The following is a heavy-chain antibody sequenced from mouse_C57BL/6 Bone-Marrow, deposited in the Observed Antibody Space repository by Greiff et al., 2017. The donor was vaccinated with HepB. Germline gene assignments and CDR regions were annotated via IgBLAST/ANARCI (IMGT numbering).Heavy chain of an antibody. CDR3: AKGLYDYDEGYAMDY. V-gene: IGHV3-6*01. D-gene: IGHD2-4*01. Sequence: EVKLMESGPGLVKPSQSLSLTCSVTGYSITSGYYWNWIRQFPGNKLEWMGYISYDGSNNYNPSLKNRISITRDTSKNQFFLKLNSVTTEDTATYYCAKGLYDYDEGYAMDYWGQGTSVTVSS. J-gene: IGHJ4*01. CDR1: GYSITSGYY. CDR2: ISYDGSN.